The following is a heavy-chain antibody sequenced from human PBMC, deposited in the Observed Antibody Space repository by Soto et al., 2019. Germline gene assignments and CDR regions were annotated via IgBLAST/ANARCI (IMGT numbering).Heavy chain of an antibody. J-gene: IGHJ5*02. D-gene: IGHD2-2*01. CDR3: ASVLVPAPIMVNGFDP. CDR2: IIPIFGTA. CDR1: GGTFSSYA. Sequence: QVQLVQSGAEVKKPGSSVKVSCKASGGTFSSYAISWVRQAPGQGLEWMGGIIPIFGTANYAQKFQGRVTITADESTSTAYMELSSLRSDDTDVYYCASVLVPAPIMVNGFDPWGQVPLVT. V-gene: IGHV1-69*01.